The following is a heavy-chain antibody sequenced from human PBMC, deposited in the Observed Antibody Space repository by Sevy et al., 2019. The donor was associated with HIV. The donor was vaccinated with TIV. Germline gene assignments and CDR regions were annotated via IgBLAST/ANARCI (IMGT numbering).Heavy chain of an antibody. J-gene: IGHJ4*02. V-gene: IGHV3-48*01. Sequence: GGSLRLSCAASGFTFSSYSMNWVRQAPEQGLEWISFVSGNSGAINYVDSVKGRFTISRGNAKNSLYLQMNSLRVEDTAVYYCARDMGGIYTPLDYWGQGTLVTVSS. CDR2: VSGNSGAI. CDR1: GFTFSSYS. D-gene: IGHD1-26*01. CDR3: ARDMGGIYTPLDY.